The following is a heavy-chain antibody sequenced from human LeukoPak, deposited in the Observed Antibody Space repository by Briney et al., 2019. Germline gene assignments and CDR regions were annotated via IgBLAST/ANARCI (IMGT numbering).Heavy chain of an antibody. CDR1: GFTFTNYA. Sequence: GGSLRLSCSASGFTFTNYAMAWVRQAPGKGLEWVSTISGTGGSAQYADSVKGRFTFSRDNSKDTLYLQMNGLRAEDPAVYYCAKDQGGRYYDILAGYYPDNFFDYWGQGTLVTVSS. CDR3: AKDQGGRYYDILAGYYPDNFFDY. J-gene: IGHJ4*02. D-gene: IGHD3-9*01. CDR2: ISGTGGSA. V-gene: IGHV3-23*01.